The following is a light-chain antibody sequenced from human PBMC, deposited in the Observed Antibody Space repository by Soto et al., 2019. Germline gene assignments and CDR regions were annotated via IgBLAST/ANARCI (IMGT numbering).Light chain of an antibody. Sequence: QSVLTQPPSXSGAPXXXXTISCTGSSSNIGAGYDVHWYQQLPGTAPKLLIYGNSNRPSGVPDRFSGSKSGTSASLAITGLQAEYEADYYCQSYDSSLSGHVVFGGGTKLTVL. J-gene: IGLJ2*01. CDR2: GNS. V-gene: IGLV1-40*01. CDR1: SSNIGAGYD. CDR3: QSYDSSLSGHVV.